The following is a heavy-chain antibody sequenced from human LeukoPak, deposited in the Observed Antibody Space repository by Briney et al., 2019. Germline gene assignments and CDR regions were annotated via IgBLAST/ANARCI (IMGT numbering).Heavy chain of an antibody. CDR2: IYTSGST. Sequence: SETLSLTSTVSGVSISSYYWSWIRQPAGKGLEWIGRIYTSGSTNYNPSLKSRVTMSVDTSKNQFSLKLSSVTAADTAVYYCAREGWQWLVHAFDIWGQGTMVTVSS. CDR1: GVSISSYY. D-gene: IGHD6-19*01. V-gene: IGHV4-4*07. J-gene: IGHJ3*02. CDR3: AREGWQWLVHAFDI.